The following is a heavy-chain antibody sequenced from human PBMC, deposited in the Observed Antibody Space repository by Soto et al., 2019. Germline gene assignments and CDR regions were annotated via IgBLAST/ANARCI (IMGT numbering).Heavy chain of an antibody. CDR3: ARECEGHCISSSCRNWFDP. CDR1: GYAYSSYG. D-gene: IGHD2-2*01. J-gene: IGHJ5*02. Sequence: GASVKASSKDPGYAYSSYGISWVRQAPRQGPEWMGWISAYDGDRNYGQDFRGRLTMTTDTSTSTAYMGLRSLRSDDTAVYYCARECEGHCISSSCRNWFDPWGQGTMVTVSS. CDR2: ISAYDGDR. V-gene: IGHV1-18*01.